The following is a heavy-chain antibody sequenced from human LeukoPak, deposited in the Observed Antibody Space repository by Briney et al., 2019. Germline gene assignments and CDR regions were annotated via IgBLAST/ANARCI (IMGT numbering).Heavy chain of an antibody. CDR1: GGSISSGDYY. Sequence: SQTLSLTCTVSGGSISSGDYYWSWIRQPPGKGLEWIGYIYYSGSTYYNPSLKSRVTISVDTSKNQFSLKLSSVTAADTAIYYCAKDRPNYHESNGHYYRSNGDYWGQGTLVTVSS. V-gene: IGHV4-30-4*08. CDR2: IYYSGST. CDR3: AKDRPNYHESNGHYYRSNGDY. J-gene: IGHJ4*02. D-gene: IGHD3-22*01.